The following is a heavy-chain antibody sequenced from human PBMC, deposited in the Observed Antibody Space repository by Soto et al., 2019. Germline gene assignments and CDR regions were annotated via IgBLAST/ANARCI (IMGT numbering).Heavy chain of an antibody. Sequence: SVKFSCKASGGTFSSYAISWVRQAPGQGLEWMGGIIPIFGTANYAQKFQGRVTITADESTSTAYMELSGLRSEDTAVYYCARPILRYIYYYGMDVWGQGTTVTVSS. CDR1: GGTFSSYA. J-gene: IGHJ6*02. CDR2: IIPIFGTA. D-gene: IGHD3-9*01. V-gene: IGHV1-69*13. CDR3: ARPILRYIYYYGMDV.